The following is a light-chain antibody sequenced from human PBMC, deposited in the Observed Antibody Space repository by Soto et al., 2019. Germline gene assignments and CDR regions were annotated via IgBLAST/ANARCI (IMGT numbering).Light chain of an antibody. V-gene: IGKV1-9*01. CDR1: RGISSY. J-gene: IGKJ1*01. Sequence: IQLTQSPSSLSASVGDRVTITCRASRGISSYLAWYQQKPGKAPKLLIYLASTLQSGVPSRFSGSGSGTDFSLTISSLQPEDFATYYCQQSYSTPPGTFGQGTKVDI. CDR2: LAS. CDR3: QQSYSTPPGT.